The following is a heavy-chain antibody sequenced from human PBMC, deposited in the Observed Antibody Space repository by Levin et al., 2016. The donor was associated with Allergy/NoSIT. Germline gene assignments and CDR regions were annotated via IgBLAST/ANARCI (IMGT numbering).Heavy chain of an antibody. J-gene: IGHJ6*03. CDR3: AIDLDYYDSSGYYRRLTSAWYMDV. Sequence: VRQAPGKGLEWVSSISSSSSYIYYADSVKGRFTISRDNAKNSLYLQMNSLRAEDTAVYYCAIDLDYYDSSGYYRRLTSAWYMDVWGKGTTVTVSS. D-gene: IGHD3-22*01. CDR2: ISSSSSYI. V-gene: IGHV3-21*01.